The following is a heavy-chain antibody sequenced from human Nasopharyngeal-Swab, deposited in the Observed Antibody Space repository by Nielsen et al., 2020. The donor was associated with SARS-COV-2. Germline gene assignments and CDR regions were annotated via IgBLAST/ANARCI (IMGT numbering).Heavy chain of an antibody. CDR2: ISGSGGST. Sequence: LSLTCAASGFTFSSYAMSWVRQAPGKGLEWVSAISGSGGSTYYADSVKGRFTISRDNSKNTLYLQMNSLRAEDTAVYYCAKELKVRGVLRAFDPWGQGTLVTVSS. D-gene: IGHD3-10*01. CDR3: AKELKVRGVLRAFDP. V-gene: IGHV3-23*01. J-gene: IGHJ5*02. CDR1: GFTFSSYA.